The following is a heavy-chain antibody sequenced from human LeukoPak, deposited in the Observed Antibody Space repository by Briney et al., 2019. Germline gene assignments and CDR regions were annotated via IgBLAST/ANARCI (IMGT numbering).Heavy chain of an antibody. CDR2: INPNSGGT. CDR3: ARDLTLRVVVPAY. Sequence: ASVKVSCKASGYTFTDYYIHWVRQAPGQGLEWMGWINPNSGGTNYAQKFQGRVTMTRDTSISTAYMELSRLRSDDTAVYYCARDLTLRVVVPAYWGQGTLVTVSS. V-gene: IGHV1-2*02. D-gene: IGHD2-2*01. J-gene: IGHJ4*02. CDR1: GYTFTDYY.